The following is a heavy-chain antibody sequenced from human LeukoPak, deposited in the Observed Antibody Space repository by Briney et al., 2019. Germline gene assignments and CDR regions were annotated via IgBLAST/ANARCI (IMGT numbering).Heavy chain of an antibody. Sequence: PGGSLRLSCAASGVTVSSNYMSGVRQGPGKGLEWVSVIYSGGSTYYADSVKGRFTISRENSKNTLYLQMNSLRAEGTAVYYCAXXXGVRGVIPDTLIDYWGQGTLVTVSS. D-gene: IGHD3-10*01. CDR3: AXXXGVRGVIPDTLIDY. CDR2: IYSGGST. J-gene: IGHJ4*02. V-gene: IGHV3-66*01. CDR1: GVTVSSNY.